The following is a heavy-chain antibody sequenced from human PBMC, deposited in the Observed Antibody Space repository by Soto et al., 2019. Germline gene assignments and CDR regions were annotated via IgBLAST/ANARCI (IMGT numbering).Heavy chain of an antibody. CDR3: ARVITIFGVASNGMDV. J-gene: IGHJ6*02. D-gene: IGHD3-3*01. CDR2: ISAYNGNT. CDR1: GYTFTSYG. V-gene: IGHV1-18*01. Sequence: VFCKASGYTFTSYGISWVRQAPGQGLEWMGWISAYNGNTNYAQKLQGRVTMTTDTSTSTAYMELRSLRSEDTAVYYCARVITIFGVASNGMDVWGQGTTVTVSS.